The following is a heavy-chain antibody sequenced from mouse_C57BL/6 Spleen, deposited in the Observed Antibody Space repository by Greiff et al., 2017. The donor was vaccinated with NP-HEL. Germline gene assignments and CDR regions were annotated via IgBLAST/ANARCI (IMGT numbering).Heavy chain of an antibody. CDR2: IYPGSGNT. CDR1: GYTFTDYY. D-gene: IGHD1-1*01. Sequence: QVQLKESGAELVRPGASVKLSCKASGYTFTDYYINWVKQRPGQGLEWIARIYPGSGNTYYNEKFKGKATLTAEKSSSTAYMRLSSLTSEDSAVYFCARVNYGSSAWFAYWGQGTLVTVSA. CDR3: ARVNYGSSAWFAY. J-gene: IGHJ3*01. V-gene: IGHV1-76*01.